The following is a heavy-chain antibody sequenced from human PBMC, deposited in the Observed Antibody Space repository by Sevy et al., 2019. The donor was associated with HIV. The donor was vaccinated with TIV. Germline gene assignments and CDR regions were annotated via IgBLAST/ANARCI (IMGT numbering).Heavy chain of an antibody. V-gene: IGHV4-59*01. Sequence: SDTLSLTCTVSGGSISSFYWNWIRQSPGKGLEWIGYISYSGSTNYNPSLKSRVTISVDTSKNQFSLKLRSVTAADTAVYYCARGIFSYGYWREFDYWGQGILVTVSS. D-gene: IGHD5-18*01. CDR1: GGSISSFY. J-gene: IGHJ4*02. CDR3: ARGIFSYGYWREFDY. CDR2: ISYSGST.